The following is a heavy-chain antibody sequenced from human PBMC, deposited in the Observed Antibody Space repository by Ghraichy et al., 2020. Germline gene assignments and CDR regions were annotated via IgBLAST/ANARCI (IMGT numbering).Heavy chain of an antibody. CDR3: ARLEYSSSWYPILDY. CDR2: IYYSGST. Sequence: SETLSLTCTVSGGSISSYYWSWIRQPPGKGLEWIGYIYYSGSTNYNPSLKSRVTISVDTSKNQFSLKLSSVTAADTAVYYCARLEYSSSWYPILDYWGQGTLVTVSS. D-gene: IGHD6-13*01. V-gene: IGHV4-59*08. J-gene: IGHJ4*02. CDR1: GGSISSYY.